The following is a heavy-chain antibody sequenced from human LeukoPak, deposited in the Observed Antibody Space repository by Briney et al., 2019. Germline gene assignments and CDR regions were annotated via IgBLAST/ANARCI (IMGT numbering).Heavy chain of an antibody. CDR3: ARDKAVAEHNWFDP. CDR2: ISYDGSNK. CDR1: GFTFSSYA. J-gene: IGHJ5*02. D-gene: IGHD6-19*01. V-gene: IGHV3-30-3*01. Sequence: GGSLRLSCAASGFTFSSYAMHWVRQAPGKGLEWAAVISYDGSNKYYADSVKGRFTISRDNSKNTLYLQMNSLRAEDTAVYYCARDKAVAEHNWFDPWGQGTLVTVSS.